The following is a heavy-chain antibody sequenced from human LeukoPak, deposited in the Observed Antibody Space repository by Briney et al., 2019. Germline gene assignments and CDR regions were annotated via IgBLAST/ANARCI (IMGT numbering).Heavy chain of an antibody. CDR2: ISAYNGNT. V-gene: IGHV1-18*01. CDR1: GYTFTSYG. J-gene: IGHJ6*03. D-gene: IGHD2-21*01. Sequence: ASVKVSCKASGYTFTSYGISWVRQAPGQGLEWMGWISAYNGNTNYAQKFQGRVTITADKSTSTAYMELSSLRSEDTAVYYCARGPLEDYSYPQRAYYYYYYMDVWGKGTTVTVSS. CDR3: ARGPLEDYSYPQRAYYYYYYMDV.